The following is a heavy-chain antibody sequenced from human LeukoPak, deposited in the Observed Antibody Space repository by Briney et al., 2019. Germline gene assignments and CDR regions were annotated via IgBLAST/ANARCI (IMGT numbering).Heavy chain of an antibody. CDR1: GGTFSSYT. J-gene: IGHJ4*02. Sequence: SVKVSCKASGGTFSSYTISWVRQAPGQGLEWMGRIIPILGIANYAQKFQGRVTITADKCTSTAYMELSSLRSEDTAVYYCASSPGSSSWRSTIDYWGQGTLVTVSS. V-gene: IGHV1-69*02. CDR3: ASSPGSSSWRSTIDY. CDR2: IIPILGIA. D-gene: IGHD6-13*01.